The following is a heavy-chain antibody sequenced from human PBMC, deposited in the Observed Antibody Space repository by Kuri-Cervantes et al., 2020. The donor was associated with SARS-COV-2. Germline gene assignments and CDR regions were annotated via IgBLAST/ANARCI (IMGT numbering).Heavy chain of an antibody. CDR2: ISYEGSNK. CDR1: GFTFNNYG. J-gene: IGHJ3*02. Sequence: GESLKISCAASGFTFNNYGMHWVRQAPGKGLEWVASISYEGSNKHYADSVKGRFTISRDYSRDTLYLQMNSLRAEDAAVYYCARDQMRPDAFDIWGQGTMVTVSS. V-gene: IGHV3-30*03. D-gene: IGHD6-25*01. CDR3: ARDQMRPDAFDI.